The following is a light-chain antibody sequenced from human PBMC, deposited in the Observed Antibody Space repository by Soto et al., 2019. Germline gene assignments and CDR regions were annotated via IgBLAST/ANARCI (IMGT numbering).Light chain of an antibody. CDR1: QSVRRN. CDR3: QQGNNWPLT. Sequence: EIVMTQSPATLSVSPGEGATLSCRASQSVRRNLAWYQQKPGQAPRLLIYDASTRATGVPARFSGGGSGTEFTLTISSLQSEDFAFYYCQQGNNWPLTFGGGTKVEIK. CDR2: DAS. V-gene: IGKV3-15*01. J-gene: IGKJ4*01.